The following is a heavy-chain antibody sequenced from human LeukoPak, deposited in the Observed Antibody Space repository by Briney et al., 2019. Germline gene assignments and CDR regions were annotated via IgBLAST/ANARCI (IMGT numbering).Heavy chain of an antibody. J-gene: IGHJ4*02. CDR2: IIPIFGTA. V-gene: IGHV1-69*05. Sequence: GASVKVSCKASGSTFSSYAISWVRQAPGQGPEWMGGIIPIFGTANYAQKFQGRVTITTDESTSTAYMELSSLRSEDTAVYYCARLAQWEPNDYWGQGTLVTVSS. CDR3: ARLAQWEPNDY. D-gene: IGHD1-26*01. CDR1: GSTFSSYA.